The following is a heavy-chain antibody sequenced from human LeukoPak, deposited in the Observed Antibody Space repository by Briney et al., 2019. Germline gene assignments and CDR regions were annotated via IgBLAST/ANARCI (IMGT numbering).Heavy chain of an antibody. CDR2: ISSSSSTI. J-gene: IGHJ6*03. V-gene: IGHV3-48*04. Sequence: GGSLRLSCAASGFTFSSYSMNWVRQAPGKGLEWVSYISSSSSTIYYADSVKGRFTISRDNSKNSLYLQMNSLRTEDTALYYCAKDGQQLADGYYYYYMDVWGKGTTVTVSS. D-gene: IGHD6-13*01. CDR3: AKDGQQLADGYYYYYMDV. CDR1: GFTFSSYS.